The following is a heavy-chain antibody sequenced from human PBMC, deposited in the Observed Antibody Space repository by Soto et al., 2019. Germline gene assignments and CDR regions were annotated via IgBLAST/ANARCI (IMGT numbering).Heavy chain of an antibody. V-gene: IGHV1-46*01. CDR2: INPSGGST. Sequence: QVQLVQSGAEVKKPGASVKVSCKASGYTFTSYYMHWVRQAPGQGLEWMGIINPSGGSTSYAQKFEGRVTMTRDTSTSTVYMALSSLRSEDTAVYYCARDFGDTAMVGGMEVWGQGTTVTVSS. CDR1: GYTFTSYY. CDR3: ARDFGDTAMVGGMEV. D-gene: IGHD5-18*01. J-gene: IGHJ6*02.